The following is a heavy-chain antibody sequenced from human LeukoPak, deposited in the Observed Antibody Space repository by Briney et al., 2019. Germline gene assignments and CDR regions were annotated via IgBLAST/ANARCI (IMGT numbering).Heavy chain of an antibody. CDR1: GFTFSSYG. CDR3: ARDFSLQLFDC. D-gene: IGHD5-24*01. CDR2: IWSDGSYK. J-gene: IGHJ4*02. Sequence: PGGSLRLSCAASGFTFSSYGFHWVRQAPGKGLEWVAVIWSDGSYKYYADPVKGRFTISRDDSKNTLYLQMNSLRAEDTAVYYCARDFSLQLFDCWGQGTLVTVFS. V-gene: IGHV3-33*01.